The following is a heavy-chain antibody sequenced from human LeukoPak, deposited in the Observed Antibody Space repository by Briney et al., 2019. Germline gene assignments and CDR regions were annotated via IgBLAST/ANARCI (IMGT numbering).Heavy chain of an antibody. J-gene: IGHJ4*02. CDR1: GESMIGHY. CDR3: ARATASGSGRAYDH. CDR2: IHHSGGT. D-gene: IGHD3-10*01. Sequence: PSETLSLTCAVYGESMIGHYWTWIRQPPGKRLEWIGGIHHSGGTNSNPSLKNRVTMSIDMSKNQFSLKLNSVTAADTAVYYCARATASGSGRAYDHWAQGNLVPVSS. V-gene: IGHV4-34*01.